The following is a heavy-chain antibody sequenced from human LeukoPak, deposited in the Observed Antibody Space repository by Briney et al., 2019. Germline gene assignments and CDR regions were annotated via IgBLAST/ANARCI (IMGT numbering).Heavy chain of an antibody. CDR2: IIPILGIA. Sequence: ASVKVSCKASGGTFSSYTISWVRQAPGQGLEWMGRIIPILGIANYAQKFQGRVTITADKSTSTAYMELSSLRSEDTAVYYCARGLVGYCTNGVCYNPYNWFDPWGQGTLVTVSS. CDR1: GGTFSSYT. V-gene: IGHV1-69*02. J-gene: IGHJ5*02. CDR3: ARGLVGYCTNGVCYNPYNWFDP. D-gene: IGHD2-8*01.